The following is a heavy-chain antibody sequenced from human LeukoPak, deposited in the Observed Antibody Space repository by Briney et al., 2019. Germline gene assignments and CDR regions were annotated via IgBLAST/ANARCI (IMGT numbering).Heavy chain of an antibody. CDR3: ARERFGESNDP. D-gene: IGHD3-10*01. CDR2: IYYSGRT. Sequence: SETLFLTCTVSGDSSSTYYGSWIRQPPGKGLEWIGYIYYSGRTNYNPSLKSRVTISVDTSKNQFSLKLSSVTAADTAVYYCARERFGESNDPWGQGTLVTVSS. V-gene: IGHV4-59*01. CDR1: GDSSSTYY. J-gene: IGHJ5*02.